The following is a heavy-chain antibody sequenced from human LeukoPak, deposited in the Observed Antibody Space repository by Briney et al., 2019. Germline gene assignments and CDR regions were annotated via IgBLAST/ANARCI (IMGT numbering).Heavy chain of an antibody. CDR1: GYTFTGYH. D-gene: IGHD1-26*01. CDR3: AKDRVGAGGDFDY. V-gene: IGHV3-30*18. CDR2: LSYDGTND. J-gene: IGHJ4*02. Sequence: SCKASGYTFTGYHMHWVRQAPGKGLEWVAALSYDGTNDFYVDSVKGRFTISRDNSNNTVYLQMNSLRPEDTALYYCAKDRVGAGGDFDYWGQGTLVTVSS.